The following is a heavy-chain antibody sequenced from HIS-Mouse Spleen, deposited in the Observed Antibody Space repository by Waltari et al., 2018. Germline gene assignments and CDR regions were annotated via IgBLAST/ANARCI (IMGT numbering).Heavy chain of an antibody. CDR3: ARAIPGSGWYSPDAFDI. V-gene: IGHV1-8*01. CDR1: GYTFTSYD. CDR2: MNPNSGNT. J-gene: IGHJ3*02. Sequence: QVQLVQSGAEVKKPGASVKVSCKASGYTFTSYDINWVRQATGQGLEGMGWMNPNSGNTGYAQKFQGRVTMTRNTSISTAYMELSSLRSEDTAVYYCARAIPGSGWYSPDAFDIWGQGTMVTVSS. D-gene: IGHD6-19*01.